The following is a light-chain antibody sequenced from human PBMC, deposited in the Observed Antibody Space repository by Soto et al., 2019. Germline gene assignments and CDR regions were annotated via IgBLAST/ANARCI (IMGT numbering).Light chain of an antibody. CDR1: QSVSSS. J-gene: IGKJ1*01. Sequence: EVVMTQSPATLSMSPGERATLSCRASQSVSSSLAWYQQKPGQAPRLLIYGASTRATGIPDRFSGSGSETESTLTISSLQAEYFAISYCQQYNNWWTFGQGTKVEIK. CDR3: QQYNNWWT. V-gene: IGKV3-15*01. CDR2: GAS.